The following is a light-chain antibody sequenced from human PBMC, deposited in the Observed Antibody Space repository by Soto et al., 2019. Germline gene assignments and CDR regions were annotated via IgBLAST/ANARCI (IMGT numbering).Light chain of an antibody. CDR2: GAS. V-gene: IGKV3-20*01. CDR3: QQYGSSPTWT. CDR1: QSVSSNY. Sequence: EIVLTQSPGTLSLSPGERATLSCRASQSVSSNYLAWYQQKPGQAPRLLIYGASSRATGTPDRFSGSGSGTDFTLTISRLEPEDFAVYYCQQYGSSPTWTFGQGTKVDIK. J-gene: IGKJ1*01.